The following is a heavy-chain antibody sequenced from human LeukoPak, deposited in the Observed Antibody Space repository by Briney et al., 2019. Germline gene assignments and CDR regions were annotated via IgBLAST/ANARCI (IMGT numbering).Heavy chain of an antibody. Sequence: PGGSLRLSCAASGFTFSSYAMHWVRQAPGKGLEWVAVISYDGSNKYYADSVKGRFTISRDNSKNTLYLQMNSLRAEDTAVYYCARDKYGYYGSGSYYNVPEGLFDYWGQGTLVTVSS. V-gene: IGHV3-30-3*01. CDR1: GFTFSSYA. CDR3: ARDKYGYYGSGSYYNVPEGLFDY. D-gene: IGHD3-10*01. CDR2: ISYDGSNK. J-gene: IGHJ4*02.